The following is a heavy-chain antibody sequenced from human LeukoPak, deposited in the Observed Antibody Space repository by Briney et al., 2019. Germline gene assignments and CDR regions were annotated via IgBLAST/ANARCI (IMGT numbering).Heavy chain of an antibody. V-gene: IGHV4-30-2*05. D-gene: IGHD2-2*01. CDR2: IYHSGNT. CDR1: GVSINSDAYF. Sequence: SQTLSLTCTVSGVSINSDAYFWSWIRQPPGKGLEWIGYIYHSGNTYYNPSLKSRVIISLDTSKNQFSLKLSSVTAADTAVYYCARTLIVVGAGATFKFDPWGQGTLVTVSS. J-gene: IGHJ5*02. CDR3: ARTLIVVGAGATFKFDP.